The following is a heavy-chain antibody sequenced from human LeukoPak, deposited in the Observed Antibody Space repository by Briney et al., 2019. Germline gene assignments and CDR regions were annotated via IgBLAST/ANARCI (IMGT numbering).Heavy chain of an antibody. CDR1: GGSISSGGYY. J-gene: IGHJ4*02. CDR2: IYHSGST. Sequence: SQTLSLTCTVSGGSISSGGYYWSWIRQPPGKGLEWIGYIYHSGSTYYNPSLKSRVTISLNTSKNQFSLKLSSVTAADTAVYYCARVTPAGAWLGYFDYWGQGTLVTVSS. V-gene: IGHV4-30-2*01. D-gene: IGHD6-19*01. CDR3: ARVTPAGAWLGYFDY.